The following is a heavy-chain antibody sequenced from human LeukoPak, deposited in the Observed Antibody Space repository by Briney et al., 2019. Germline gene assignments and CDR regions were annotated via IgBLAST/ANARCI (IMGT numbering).Heavy chain of an antibody. CDR3: AREGSYCVGGDCYSFDF. Sequence: EASVKVSCKASGYRFISNYIQWVRQAPGLGPEWMGWMHPGNGNTRYAEKFQGRVTMTRDTSINTAYMDLSSLRSDDTAVYYCAREGSYCVGGDCYSFDFWSQGTLITVSS. D-gene: IGHD2-21*02. CDR2: MHPGNGNT. J-gene: IGHJ4*02. CDR1: GYRFISNY. V-gene: IGHV1-2*02.